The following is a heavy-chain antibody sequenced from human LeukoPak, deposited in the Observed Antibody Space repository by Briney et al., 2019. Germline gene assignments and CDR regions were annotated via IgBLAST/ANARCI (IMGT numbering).Heavy chain of an antibody. D-gene: IGHD6-13*01. V-gene: IGHV1-2*06. CDR2: INPNSGGT. CDR1: GYTFTNFY. CDR3: SLEIAAAGDY. Sequence: AASVKVSCKASGYTFTNFYMHWVRQAPGQGLEWMGRINPNSGGTSYAQKFQGRVTMTRDTSISTAYMELSRLRSDDTAVYYCSLEIAAAGDYWGQGTLVTVSS. J-gene: IGHJ4*02.